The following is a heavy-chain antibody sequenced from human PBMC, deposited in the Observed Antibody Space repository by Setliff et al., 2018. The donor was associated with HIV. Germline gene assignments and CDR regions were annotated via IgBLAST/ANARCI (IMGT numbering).Heavy chain of an antibody. Sequence: SETLSLTCTVSGGSISTSSYYWGWIRQPPGKGLEWIGSIYSSGNTYYSPSLTNRVSMSVDTSKNQFSLNLSSVTAADTGVYYCARLFQWMSYSFDIWGQGTMGTVSS. CDR3: ARLFQWMSYSFDI. V-gene: IGHV4-39*01. CDR1: GGSISTSSYY. J-gene: IGHJ3*02. CDR2: IYSSGNT. D-gene: IGHD5-12*01.